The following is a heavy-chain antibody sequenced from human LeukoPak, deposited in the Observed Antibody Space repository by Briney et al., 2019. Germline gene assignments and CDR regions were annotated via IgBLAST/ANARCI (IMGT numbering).Heavy chain of an antibody. J-gene: IGHJ3*02. CDR2: IHHSGST. D-gene: IGHD3-10*01. CDR1: GGSISSGGYS. Sequence: PSETLSLTCAVSGGSISSGGYSWSWIRQPPGKGLEWIGYIHHSGSTYYNPSLKSRVTISVDRSKNQFSLKLSSVTAADTAVYYCARVFESYYGSGSTGYAFDIWGQGTMVTVSS. CDR3: ARVFESYYGSGSTGYAFDI. V-gene: IGHV4-30-2*01.